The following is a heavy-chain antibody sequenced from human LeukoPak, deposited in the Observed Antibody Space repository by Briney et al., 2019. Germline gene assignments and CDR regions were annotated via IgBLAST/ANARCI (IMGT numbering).Heavy chain of an antibody. CDR3: ARVGDIGSSIGYDF. Sequence: QARRSLRPSCAASGFTLSSFATHWVRQAPDRGLEWMAVTSLAGGKKYSADSVKGRFTISRDNSKNTLYLQMNSLRVEDTAVYYCARVGDIGSSIGYDFWGQGTLVIVSS. CDR1: GFTLSSFA. D-gene: IGHD5-12*01. V-gene: IGHV3-30*01. J-gene: IGHJ4*02. CDR2: TSLAGGKK.